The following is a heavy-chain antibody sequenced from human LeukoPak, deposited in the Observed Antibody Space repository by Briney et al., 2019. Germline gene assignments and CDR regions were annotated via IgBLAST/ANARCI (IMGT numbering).Heavy chain of an antibody. CDR2: IYYSGST. V-gene: IGHV4-59*08. D-gene: IGHD3-10*01. CDR3: ARHTITMVRGVIWSWFDP. J-gene: IGHJ5*02. Sequence: SETLSLTCTVSGGSISSYYWSWIRQPPGKGLEWIGYIYYSGSTNYNPSLKSRVTISVDTSKNQFSLKLSPVTAADTAVYYCARHTITMVRGVIWSWFDPWGQGTLVTVSS. CDR1: GGSISSYY.